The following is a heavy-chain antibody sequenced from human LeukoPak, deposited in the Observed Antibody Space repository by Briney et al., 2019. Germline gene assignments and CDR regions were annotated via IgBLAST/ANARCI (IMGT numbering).Heavy chain of an antibody. CDR1: GFTFSDYY. J-gene: IGHJ1*01. D-gene: IGHD3-16*01. CDR2: ISDSGSTI. V-gene: IGHV3-11*01. CDR3: ARDSYAQSIMMRYFQH. Sequence: GGSLRLSCAASGFTFSDYYMSWIRQAPGKGLECISYISDSGSTIYYTDSVKGRFTISRDNAKNSLYLQMNSLRAEDTAVYYCARDSYAQSIMMRYFQHWGQGTLVTVSS.